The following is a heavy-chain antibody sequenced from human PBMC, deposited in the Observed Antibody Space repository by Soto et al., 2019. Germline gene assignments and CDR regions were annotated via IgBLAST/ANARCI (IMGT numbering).Heavy chain of an antibody. V-gene: IGHV3-66*01. CDR1: GFTVSNFY. CDR2: ISSGGST. D-gene: IGHD3-3*01. J-gene: IGHJ4*02. Sequence: DVQLVESGGGLVQPGVSLRLSCAASGFTVSNFYMTWVRQAPGKVLELVSVISSGGSTYYADLVKGRFTISRDNCKNTLYLEMNSLRAGDTAVYYCARDTFGGAYDFWHGGEGTLITVAS. CDR3: ARDTFGGAYDFWH.